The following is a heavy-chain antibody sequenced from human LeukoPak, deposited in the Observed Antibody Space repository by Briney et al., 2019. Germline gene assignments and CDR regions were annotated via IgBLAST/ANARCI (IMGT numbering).Heavy chain of an antibody. CDR2: ISSSSSTI. Sequence: PGGSLRLSCAASGFTFSSYSMNWVRQAPGKGLEWVSYISSSSSTIYYADSVKGRFTISRDNSKNTLYLQMNSLRAEDTAVYYCTRAHLATVVAPFDYWGQGTLVTVSS. CDR1: GFTFSSYS. V-gene: IGHV3-48*01. D-gene: IGHD3-22*01. CDR3: TRAHLATVVAPFDY. J-gene: IGHJ4*02.